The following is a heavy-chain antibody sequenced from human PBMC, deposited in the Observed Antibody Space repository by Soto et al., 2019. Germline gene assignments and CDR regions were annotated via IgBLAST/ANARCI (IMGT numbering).Heavy chain of an antibody. D-gene: IGHD3-3*01. V-gene: IGHV3-30*18. CDR2: ISYDGSNK. CDR1: GFTFSSYG. Sequence: QVQLVESGGGVVQPGRSLRLSCAASGFTFSSYGMHWVRQAPGKGLEWVAVISYDGSNKYYADSVKGRFTISRDNSKNTLYLQMNSLRAEDTAVYYCAKWRDGPYFDYWGQGTLVTVSS. CDR3: AKWRDGPYFDY. J-gene: IGHJ4*02.